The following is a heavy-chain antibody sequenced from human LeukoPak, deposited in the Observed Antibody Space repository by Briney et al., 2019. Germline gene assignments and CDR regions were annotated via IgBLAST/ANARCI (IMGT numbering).Heavy chain of an antibody. CDR3: ARERRSYNRHLVVVAARRQPLPPADAFDI. V-gene: IGHV4-34*01. CDR1: GGSFSGYY. J-gene: IGHJ3*02. Sequence: KASETLSLTCAVYGGSFSGYYWSWIRQPPGKGREWIGEINHSGSTNYNPSLKSRVTISVDTSKNQFSLKLSSVTAADTAVYYCARERRSYNRHLVVVAARRQPLPPADAFDIWGQGTMVTVSS. D-gene: IGHD2-15*01. CDR2: INHSGST.